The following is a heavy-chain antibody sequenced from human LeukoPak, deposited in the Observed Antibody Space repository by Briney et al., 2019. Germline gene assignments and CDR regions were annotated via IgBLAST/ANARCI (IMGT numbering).Heavy chain of an antibody. CDR2: IYYSGST. CDR3: ARARWELSIFDY. D-gene: IGHD1-26*01. CDR1: GGSISSSSYY. V-gene: IGHV4-39*07. Sequence: SETLSLTCTVSGGSISSSSYYWGWIRQPPGKGLEWIGSIYYSGSTYYNPSLKSRVTISVDTSKNQFSLKLSSVTAADTAVYYCARARWELSIFDYWGQGTLVTVSS. J-gene: IGHJ4*02.